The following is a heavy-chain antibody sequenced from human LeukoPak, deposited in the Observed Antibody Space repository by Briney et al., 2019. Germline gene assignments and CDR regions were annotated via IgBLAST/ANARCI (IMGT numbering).Heavy chain of an antibody. CDR3: ARERGVVVRGGRNWFDP. CDR2: INAGNGNT. V-gene: IGHV1-3*01. Sequence: ASVKVSCKASGYTFTSYAMHWVRQAPGQRLEWMGWINAGNGNTKYSQRFQGRVTITRDTFASTAYMELSSLRSEDTAVYYCARERGVVVRGGRNWFDPWGQGTLVTVSS. D-gene: IGHD3-10*01. J-gene: IGHJ5*02. CDR1: GYTFTSYA.